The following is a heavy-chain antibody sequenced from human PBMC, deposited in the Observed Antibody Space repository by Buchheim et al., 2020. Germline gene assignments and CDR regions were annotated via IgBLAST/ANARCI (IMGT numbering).Heavy chain of an antibody. CDR3: AKSSGGGSYYLDY. V-gene: IGHV3-30*18. CDR1: GFTFSSYG. D-gene: IGHD2-15*01. CDR2: ISYDGSNK. Sequence: QVQLVESGGGVVQPGRSLRLSCAASGFTFSSYGMHWVRQAPGKGLEWVAGISYDGSNKYYADSVKGRFTISRDNSKNTLYLQMNSLRAEDTAVYYCAKSSGGGSYYLDYWGQGTL. J-gene: IGHJ4*02.